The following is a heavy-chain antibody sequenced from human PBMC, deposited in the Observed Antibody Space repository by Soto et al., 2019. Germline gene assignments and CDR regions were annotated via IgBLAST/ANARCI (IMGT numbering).Heavy chain of an antibody. V-gene: IGHV4-34*01. Sequence: PSETLSLTCAVYGGSFSGYYWSWIRQPPGKGLEWIGEINHSGSTNYNPSLKSRVTMSVDTSKNQFSLKLSSVTAADTAVYYCARDCSSTSCYLSFDPWGQGTLVTVSS. CDR1: GGSFSGYY. J-gene: IGHJ5*02. CDR2: INHSGST. D-gene: IGHD2-2*01. CDR3: ARDCSSTSCYLSFDP.